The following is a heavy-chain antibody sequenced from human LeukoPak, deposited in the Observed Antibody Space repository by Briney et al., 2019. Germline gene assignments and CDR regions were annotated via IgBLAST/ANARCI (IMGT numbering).Heavy chain of an antibody. CDR2: INHSGST. CDR1: GGSFSGYY. V-gene: IGHV4-34*01. Sequence: SETLSLTCAVDGGSFSGYYWSWIRQPPGKGLERLGEINHSGSTNYNPSLKSRVTISVDTSKNQFSLKLSSVTAADAAVYYCAGEIFGVPMYWGQGTLVTVSS. J-gene: IGHJ4*02. D-gene: IGHD3-3*01. CDR3: AGEIFGVPMY.